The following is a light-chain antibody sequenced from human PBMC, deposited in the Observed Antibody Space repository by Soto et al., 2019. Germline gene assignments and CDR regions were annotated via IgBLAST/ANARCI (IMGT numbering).Light chain of an antibody. CDR3: QQYDTSPPAIN. CDR1: QDISNY. J-gene: IGKJ5*01. Sequence: DIQMTQSPSSLSASVGDRVTIACQASQDISNYLHWYQQKPGKAPKLLIYDASNLETGVPSRFSGSGSGTDFTFTISSPQPEDIATDHWQQYDTSPPAINFGQGTRLELK. V-gene: IGKV1-33*01. CDR2: DAS.